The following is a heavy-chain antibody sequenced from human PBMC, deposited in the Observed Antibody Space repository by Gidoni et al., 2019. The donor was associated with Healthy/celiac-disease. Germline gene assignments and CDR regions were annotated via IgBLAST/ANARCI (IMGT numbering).Heavy chain of an antibody. CDR1: GFTFSAYY. CDR2: ISSSSSYT. J-gene: IGHJ3*02. CDR3: ARTPALLGRLGDAFDI. V-gene: IGHV3-11*06. Sequence: QVQLVESGGGLVKPGGSLRLSCAASGFTFSAYYMSWIRQAPGKGLEWVSYISSSSSYTNYADSVKGRFTISRDNAKNSLYLQMNSLRAEDTAVYYCARTPALLGRLGDAFDIWGQGTMVTVSS. D-gene: IGHD1-26*01.